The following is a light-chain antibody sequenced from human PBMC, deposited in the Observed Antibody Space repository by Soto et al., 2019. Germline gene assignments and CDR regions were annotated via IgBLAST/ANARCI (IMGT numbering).Light chain of an antibody. V-gene: IGLV2-23*01. CDR1: SSDVGNYNL. CDR2: EGS. Sequence: QSALTQPASVSGSPGQSITISCTGTSSDVGNYNLVSWYQQHPAKAPKLMIYEGSKRPSGISYRFSGSKSGNSASLTISGLHAEDEADYYCCSFAGSGTWVFGGGTKLTVL. J-gene: IGLJ2*01. CDR3: CSFAGSGTWV.